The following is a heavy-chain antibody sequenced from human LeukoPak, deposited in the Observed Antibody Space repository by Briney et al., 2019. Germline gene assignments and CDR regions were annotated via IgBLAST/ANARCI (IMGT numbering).Heavy chain of an antibody. V-gene: IGHV1-69*06. CDR3: ARPLLPAKYSSSSGGFGYYYYYMDV. CDR2: IIPIFGTA. J-gene: IGHJ6*03. CDR1: GGTFSSYA. Sequence: GSSVKVSCKASGGTFSSYAISWVRQAPGQGLEWMGGIIPIFGTANYAQKFQGRVTITADKSTSTAYMELSSLRSEDTAVYYCARPLLPAKYSSSSGGFGYYYYYMDVWGKGTTVTVSS. D-gene: IGHD6-6*01.